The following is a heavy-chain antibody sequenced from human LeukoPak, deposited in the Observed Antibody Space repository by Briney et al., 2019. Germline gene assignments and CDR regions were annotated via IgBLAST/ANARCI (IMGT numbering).Heavy chain of an antibody. D-gene: IGHD4-17*01. CDR2: ISGSGSSA. CDR1: GFTFTNYA. CDR3: AKGREPYGDSRFDY. V-gene: IGHV3-23*01. J-gene: IGHJ4*02. Sequence: ASLRLSCAASGFTFTNYAMSWVRQAPGKRLEWVSTISGSGSSAYYADSVKGRFTISRDNSENTLYLQMNSLRVEDTAVYYCAKGREPYGDSRFDYWGQGTLVTVSS.